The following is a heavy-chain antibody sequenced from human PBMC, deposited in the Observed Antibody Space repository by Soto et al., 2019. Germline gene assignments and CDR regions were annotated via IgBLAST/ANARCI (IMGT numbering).Heavy chain of an antibody. D-gene: IGHD3-3*01. Sequence: SDTQSLTCAVYGGSCSGYYWSWIRQPPGKGLEWIGYVYHTGRTSYNPSLKSRVSISMDTSKNQFSLNLDSVTAADTAVYFCARDFAYFDSWGQGTLVTV. CDR2: VYHTGRT. V-gene: IGHV4-34*11. CDR1: GGSCSGYY. CDR3: ARDFAYFDS. J-gene: IGHJ4*02.